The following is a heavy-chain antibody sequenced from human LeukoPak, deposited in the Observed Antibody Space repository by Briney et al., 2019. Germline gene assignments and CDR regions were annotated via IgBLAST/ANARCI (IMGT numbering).Heavy chain of an antibody. CDR2: IYYSGST. V-gene: IGHV4-59*08. D-gene: IGHD3-10*01. Sequence: SETLSLTCTLSGGSISSYYWSWIRQPPGKGLEWTGYIYYSGSTNYRPSLKSRVTISVDTSKNQFSLKLTSVTAADTAVYYCARHLGQLWVGDWCDPWGQGTLVTVSS. CDR1: GGSISSYY. CDR3: ARHLGQLWVGDWCDP. J-gene: IGHJ5*02.